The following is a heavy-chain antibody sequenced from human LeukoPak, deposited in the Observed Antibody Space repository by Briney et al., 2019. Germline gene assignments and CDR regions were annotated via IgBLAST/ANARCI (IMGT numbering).Heavy chain of an antibody. CDR1: GGSISSHY. Sequence: PSETLSLTCTVSGGSISSHYWSWIRQPPGKELEWIGHIYYNGSTNYNPSLKSRVTTSVDTSKNQFSLKLRSVTAADTAVYYCARKRSPIYFDSWGQGTLVTVSS. V-gene: IGHV4-59*11. CDR2: IYYNGST. J-gene: IGHJ4*02. CDR3: ARKRSPIYFDS.